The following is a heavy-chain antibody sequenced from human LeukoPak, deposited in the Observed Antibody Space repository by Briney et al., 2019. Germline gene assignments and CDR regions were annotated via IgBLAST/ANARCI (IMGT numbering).Heavy chain of an antibody. CDR3: AREERRLRLPPWFDP. J-gene: IGHJ5*02. Sequence: PGGSLRLSCAASGFTFSSYAMHWVRQAPGKGLEWVAVISYDGSNKYYADSVKGRFTISRDNSKNTLYLQMNSLRAEDTAVYYCAREERRLRLPPWFDPWGQGTLVTVSS. D-gene: IGHD5-24*01. CDR1: GFTFSSYA. CDR2: ISYDGSNK. V-gene: IGHV3-30-3*01.